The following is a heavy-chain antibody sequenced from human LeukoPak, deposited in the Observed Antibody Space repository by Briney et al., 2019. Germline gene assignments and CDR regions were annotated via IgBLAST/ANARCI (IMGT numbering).Heavy chain of an antibody. CDR2: ISYDGSDK. CDR1: GFTFSSYG. Sequence: GRSLRLSCAASGFTFSSYGMHWVRQAPGKGLEWVAVISYDGSDKYYADSVKGRFTISRDNSKSTLYLQMNSLRAEDTAVYYCAKAHYDIWAIDYWGQGTLVTVSS. D-gene: IGHD3-9*01. CDR3: AKAHYDIWAIDY. J-gene: IGHJ4*02. V-gene: IGHV3-30*18.